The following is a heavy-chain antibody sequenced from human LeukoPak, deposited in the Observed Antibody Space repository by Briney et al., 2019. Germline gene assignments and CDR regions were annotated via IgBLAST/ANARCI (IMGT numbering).Heavy chain of an antibody. V-gene: IGHV1-18*01. CDR3: ARARGDIVVVTGQRAFDY. Sequence: VASVKVSCKASGYTFTSYGISWVRQAPGQGLEWMGWISAYNGNTNYAQKLQGRVTMTTDTSTSTAYMELRCLRSDDTAVYYCARARGDIVVVTGQRAFDYWGQGTLVTVSS. CDR2: ISAYNGNT. J-gene: IGHJ4*02. CDR1: GYTFTSYG. D-gene: IGHD2-21*02.